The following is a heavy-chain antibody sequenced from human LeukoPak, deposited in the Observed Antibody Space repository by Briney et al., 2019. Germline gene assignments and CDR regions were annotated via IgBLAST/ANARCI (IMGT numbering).Heavy chain of an antibody. D-gene: IGHD3-22*01. CDR2: IYYSGST. CDR1: GGSFSDHL. J-gene: IGHJ4*02. V-gene: IGHV4-34*01. Sequence: PSETLSLTCAVNGGSFSDHLWTWIRQSPGKGLEWIGSIYYSGSTYYNPSLKSRVTISVDTSKNQFSLKLSSVTAADTAVYYCARLSYDSSGYKYYFDYWGQGTLVTVSS. CDR3: ARLSYDSSGYKYYFDY.